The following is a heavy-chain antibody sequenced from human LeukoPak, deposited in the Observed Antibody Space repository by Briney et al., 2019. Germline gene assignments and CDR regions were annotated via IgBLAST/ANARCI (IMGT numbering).Heavy chain of an antibody. J-gene: IGHJ5*02. CDR3: ARDHTIFGPGNWFDP. CDR1: GGSLSSGSYY. V-gene: IGHV4-61*02. CDR2: IYTSGST. D-gene: IGHD3-3*01. Sequence: PSETLSLTCTVSGGSLSSGSYYWSWIRQPAGKGLEWIGRIYTSGSTNYNPSLKSRVTISVDTSKNQFSLKLSSVTAADTAVYYCARDHTIFGPGNWFDPWGQGTLVTVSS.